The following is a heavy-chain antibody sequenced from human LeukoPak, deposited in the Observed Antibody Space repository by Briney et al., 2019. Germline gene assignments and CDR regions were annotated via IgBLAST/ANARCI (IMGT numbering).Heavy chain of an antibody. D-gene: IGHD6-19*01. CDR3: ARLVSGWYPNGGFDP. CDR2: IFSTGST. Sequence: SETLSLTCTVSGGSISSYYWSWIRQPAGKGLEWIGRIFSTGSTNYNPPLKSRVTMSVDASKNQFSLRLKSVTAADTAVYYCARLVSGWYPNGGFDPWGQGTLVTVSS. J-gene: IGHJ5*02. CDR1: GGSISSYY. V-gene: IGHV4-4*07.